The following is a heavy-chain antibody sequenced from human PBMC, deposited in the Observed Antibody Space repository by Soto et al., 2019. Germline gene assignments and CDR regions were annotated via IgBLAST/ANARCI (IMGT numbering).Heavy chain of an antibody. CDR2: IYPHDSDT. CDR3: ARLQSSGRYKSRWTDVLDI. Sequence: GESLKISCKGSGYSFTNYWIARVRQMSGKSLDWVGIIYPHDSDTRYSPSFQGQVAISADKSISTAYLQWSSLKASDTAMYYCARLQSSGRYKSRWTDVLDIWSRGTMVTVS. V-gene: IGHV5-51*01. CDR1: GYSFTNYW. D-gene: IGHD3-9*01. J-gene: IGHJ3*02.